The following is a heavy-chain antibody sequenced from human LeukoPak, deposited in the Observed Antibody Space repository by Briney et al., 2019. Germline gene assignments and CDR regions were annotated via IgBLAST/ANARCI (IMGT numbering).Heavy chain of an antibody. V-gene: IGHV4-39*07. D-gene: IGHD3-3*01. Sequence: SETLSLTCTVSGGSISSSSYYWGWIRQPPGKGLEWIGSIYYSGSTHYNPSLKSRVTISVDTSKNQFSLQLNSVTAADTAVYYCARSTIFGVVPDPWGQGTLVTVSS. CDR2: IYYSGST. CDR3: ARSTIFGVVPDP. J-gene: IGHJ5*02. CDR1: GGSISSSSYY.